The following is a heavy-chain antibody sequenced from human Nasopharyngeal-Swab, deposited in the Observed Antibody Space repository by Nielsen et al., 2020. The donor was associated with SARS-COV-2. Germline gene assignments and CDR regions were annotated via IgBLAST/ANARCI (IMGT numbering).Heavy chain of an antibody. V-gene: IGHV3-30*03. J-gene: IGHJ3*02. CDR2: ISYDGSNK. Sequence: GGSLRLSCAASGFTLSHYGMHWVRQAPGKGLEWAAAISYDGSNKYYADSVKGRFTISRDNSKNTLYLQMNSLRPEDTAVYYCARDSGRAFDIWGQGTMVTVSS. CDR1: GFTLSHYG. D-gene: IGHD3-10*01. CDR3: ARDSGRAFDI.